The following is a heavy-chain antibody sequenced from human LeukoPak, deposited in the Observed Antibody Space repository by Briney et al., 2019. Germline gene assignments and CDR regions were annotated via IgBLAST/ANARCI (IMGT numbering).Heavy chain of an antibody. V-gene: IGHV3-9*01. CDR1: GFTFDDYA. D-gene: IGHD3-22*01. CDR3: AKDAFYDRSGFYPNWFDP. Sequence: GGSLRLSCVGSGFTFDDYASHWVQQAPGKGLEWGSGISWDGGSIGYAESVKGRFTISRDNANNSLFLQMNSLRPEDTALYDCAKDAFYDRSGFYPNWFDPRGQGTLVTVSS. CDR2: ISWDGGSI. J-gene: IGHJ5*02.